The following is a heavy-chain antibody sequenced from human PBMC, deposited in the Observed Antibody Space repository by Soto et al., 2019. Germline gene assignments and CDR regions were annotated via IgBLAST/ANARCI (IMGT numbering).Heavy chain of an antibody. CDR1: GGSISSGGYY. Sequence: QVQLQESGPGLVKPSQTLSLTCTVSGGSISSGGYYWSWIRQHPGKGLEWIGYIYYSGSTYYNPSLKSRVTISVDTAKNQFSLKLSSVTAADTAVYYCARMYSSGWYPDYWGQGTLVTVSS. D-gene: IGHD6-19*01. V-gene: IGHV4-31*03. CDR2: IYYSGST. CDR3: ARMYSSGWYPDY. J-gene: IGHJ4*02.